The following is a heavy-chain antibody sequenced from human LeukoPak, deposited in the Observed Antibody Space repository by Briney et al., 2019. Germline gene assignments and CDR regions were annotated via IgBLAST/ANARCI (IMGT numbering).Heavy chain of an antibody. J-gene: IGHJ3*01. Sequence: PSETLSLTCSVSDGSMSSSSFYWAWIRQPPGKGPEWVGTFCYNVSTYYNPSLESRVTISVDTSRDQFSLKLSSVTAADTAMYYCARGGYKYFDLWAKGQWSPSLQ. D-gene: IGHD5-24*01. CDR1: DGSMSSSSFY. V-gene: IGHV4-39*01. CDR2: FCYNVST. CDR3: ARGGYKYFDL.